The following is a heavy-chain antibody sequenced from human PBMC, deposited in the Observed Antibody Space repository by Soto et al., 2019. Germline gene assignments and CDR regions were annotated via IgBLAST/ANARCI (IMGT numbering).Heavy chain of an antibody. V-gene: IGHV3-30*03. CDR3: ATSYDSLGYYKFDY. J-gene: IGHJ4*02. Sequence: GGSLRLSCAVSGFTFSDYGMHWVRQAPGKGLEGVAVMSYAGTNKYYADSVKGRFTISRDNSNSALYLQMNSLRAEDTAVYSCATSYDSLGYYKFDYWGQGVLVTVSS. CDR2: MSYAGTNK. D-gene: IGHD3-22*01. CDR1: GFTFSDYG.